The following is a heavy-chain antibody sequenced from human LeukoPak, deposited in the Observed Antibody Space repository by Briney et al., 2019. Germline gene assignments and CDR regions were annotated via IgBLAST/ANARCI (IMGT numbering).Heavy chain of an antibody. CDR3: ARGKYGSGPSYYMDV. CDR2: INHSGST. Sequence: PSETPSLTCAVYGGSFSGYYWSWIRQPPGKGLEWIGEINHSGSTNYNPSLKSRVTISVDTSKNQFSLKLSSVTAADTAVYYCARGKYGSGPSYYMDVWGKGTTVTVSS. D-gene: IGHD3-10*01. CDR1: GGSFSGYY. V-gene: IGHV4-34*01. J-gene: IGHJ6*03.